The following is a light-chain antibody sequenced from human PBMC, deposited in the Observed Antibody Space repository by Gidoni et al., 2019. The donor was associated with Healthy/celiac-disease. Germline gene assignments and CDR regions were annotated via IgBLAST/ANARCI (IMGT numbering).Light chain of an antibody. J-gene: IGLJ3*02. CDR1: SLRSYY. V-gene: IGLV3-19*01. CDR3: NSRDSSGNHYWV. Sequence: SSELTQYPAVSVALGQTVRITCQGDSLRSYYASWYQQKPGQAPVLVIYGKNNRPSGIPDRFSGSSSGNTASLTITGAQAEDEADYYCNSRDSSGNHYWVFGGGTKLTVL. CDR2: GKN.